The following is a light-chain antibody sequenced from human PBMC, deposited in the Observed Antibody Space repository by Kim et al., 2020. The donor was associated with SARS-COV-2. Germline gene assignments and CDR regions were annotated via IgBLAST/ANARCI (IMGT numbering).Light chain of an antibody. CDR2: GAY. CDR3: QHDGSPPLT. CDR1: QTFSSSY. Sequence: SPGERATLSCRASQTFSSSYFAWNQQKPGPATRRLNFGAYSRATGIPDRFSGSGSGTDFTLTISRLETEAFAVYSCQHDGSPPLTFGGGTKVDIK. V-gene: IGKV3-20*01. J-gene: IGKJ4*01.